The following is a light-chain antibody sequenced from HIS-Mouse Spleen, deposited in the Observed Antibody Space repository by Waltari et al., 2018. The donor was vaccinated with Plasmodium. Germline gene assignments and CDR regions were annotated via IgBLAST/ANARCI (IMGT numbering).Light chain of an antibody. V-gene: IGKV1-9*01. CDR2: AAS. J-gene: IGKJ2*01. CDR1: QGISSY. CDR3: QQLNSYPLYT. Sequence: DIQLTQSPSFLSASVGARVTLTCRASQGISSYLAWYQHKPGKAPKLLIYAASTLQSGVPSRFSGSGSGTEFTLTISSLQPEDFATYYCQQLNSYPLYTFGQGTKLEIK.